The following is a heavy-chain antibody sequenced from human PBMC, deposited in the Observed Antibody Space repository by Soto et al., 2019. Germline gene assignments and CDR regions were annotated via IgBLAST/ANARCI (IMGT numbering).Heavy chain of an antibody. Sequence: QVQLQESGPGLVKPSGTLSLTCAVSGGSISSSNWWSWVRQPPGKGLEWIGEIYHSGSTNYNPSLKSRVTRSVDKSKNQFSLKLSSVTAADTAVYYCARVVVVPAATNWFDPWGQGTLVTVSS. CDR1: GGSISSSNW. V-gene: IGHV4-4*02. J-gene: IGHJ5*02. CDR3: ARVVVVPAATNWFDP. CDR2: IYHSGST. D-gene: IGHD2-2*01.